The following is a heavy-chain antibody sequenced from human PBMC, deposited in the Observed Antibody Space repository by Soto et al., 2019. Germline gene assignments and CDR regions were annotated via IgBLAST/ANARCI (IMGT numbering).Heavy chain of an antibody. CDR2: VNHSGST. D-gene: IGHD3-9*01. CDR1: GGSFSGYY. Sequence: QVQLQQWGAGLLKPSETLSLTCAVYGGSFSGYYWSWIRQPPGKGLEWIGEVNHSGSTNYNPSLESRVTISVDTSKNQFSLKLSSVTAADTAVYYCARGWSGLVIIRFDPWGQGTLVTVSS. V-gene: IGHV4-34*01. CDR3: ARGWSGLVIIRFDP. J-gene: IGHJ5*02.